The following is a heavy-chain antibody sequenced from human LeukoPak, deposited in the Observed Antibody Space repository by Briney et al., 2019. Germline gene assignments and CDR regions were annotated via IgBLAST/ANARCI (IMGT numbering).Heavy chain of an antibody. CDR3: ARYCSGGTCYPHYYYYGMDV. J-gene: IGHJ6*02. CDR1: GFTFSSYS. Sequence: GGSLRLSCAASGFTFSSYSMNWVRQAPGKGLEWVSCISSNSSYIYYADSVKGRFTISRDNAKNSLYLQMSSLRAEDTAVYYCARYCSGGTCYPHYYYYGMDVWGQGTTVTVSS. CDR2: ISSNSSYI. V-gene: IGHV3-21*01. D-gene: IGHD2-15*01.